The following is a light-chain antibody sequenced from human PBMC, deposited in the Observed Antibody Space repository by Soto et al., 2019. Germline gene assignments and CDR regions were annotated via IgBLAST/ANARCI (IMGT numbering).Light chain of an antibody. CDR3: CSYAGSSTRHYV. J-gene: IGLJ1*01. CDR2: EVS. V-gene: IGLV2-23*02. Sequence: QSALTQPASVSGSPGQSITISCTGTSSDVGSYNLVSWYQQHPGKAPKLMIYEVSKRPSGVSNRFSGSKSGNTASLTISGLQAEDEADYYCCSYAGSSTRHYVFGTGTKLTVL. CDR1: SSDVGSYNL.